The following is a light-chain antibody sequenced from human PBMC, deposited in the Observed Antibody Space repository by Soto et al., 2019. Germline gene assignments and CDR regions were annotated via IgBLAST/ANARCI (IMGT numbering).Light chain of an antibody. CDR3: QQYGSSPRT. CDR2: GAS. V-gene: IGKV3-20*01. Sequence: EIVLTQSPDTLSLSPGERATLSCRASQSVSSYLAWYHQKPGQAPRLLIYGASSRATGIPERFSGRGSGTDFSLTISRLEPEDCAVYYCQQYGSSPRTFGQGTKVEIK. J-gene: IGKJ1*01. CDR1: QSVSSY.